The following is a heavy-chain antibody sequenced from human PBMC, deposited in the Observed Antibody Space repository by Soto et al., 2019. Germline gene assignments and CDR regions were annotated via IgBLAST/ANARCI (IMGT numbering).Heavy chain of an antibody. CDR2: ISSSSSYV. D-gene: IGHD1-1*01. J-gene: IGHJ5*01. Sequence: EVQLVESGGGLVKPGGSLSLSCAASGFTFSSYSMNWVRQAPGKGLEWVSSISSSSSYVYYADSVKGRFTISRDNAKNSLYLQMNSLTAEDTAVYYCARDRHVTTALAPYNWFESWGQGTLVTVSS. CDR1: GFTFSSYS. CDR3: ARDRHVTTALAPYNWFES. V-gene: IGHV3-21*01.